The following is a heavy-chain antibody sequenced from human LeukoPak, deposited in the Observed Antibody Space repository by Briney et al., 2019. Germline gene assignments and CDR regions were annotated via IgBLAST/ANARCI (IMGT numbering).Heavy chain of an antibody. J-gene: IGHJ4*02. CDR1: GGSISSGGYY. D-gene: IGHD5-12*01. Sequence: PSQTLSLTCTVSGGSISSGGYYWSWIRQHPGKGLGWIGYIYYSGSTYYNPSLRSRVTISVDTSKNQFSLKLSSVTAADTAVYYCAREAGRYGGYGKSACFDYWGQGTLVTVSS. V-gene: IGHV4-31*03. CDR2: IYYSGST. CDR3: AREAGRYGGYGKSACFDY.